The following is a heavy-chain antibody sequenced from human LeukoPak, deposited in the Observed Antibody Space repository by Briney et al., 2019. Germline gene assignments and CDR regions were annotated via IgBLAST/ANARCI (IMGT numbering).Heavy chain of an antibody. D-gene: IGHD5-18*01. CDR3: VRDLPQTGYSYDY. J-gene: IGHJ4*02. V-gene: IGHV3-74*01. CDR2: IDHDGSGT. CDR1: GFTFKNYW. Sequence: PGGSLRLSCAASGFTFKNYWMHWVRQAPGTGLVWVSRIDHDGSGTSYADSVKGRFTVSRDNAKSTLYLLMNTLRAEDTAVYYCVRDLPQTGYSYDYWGQGTLVTVSS.